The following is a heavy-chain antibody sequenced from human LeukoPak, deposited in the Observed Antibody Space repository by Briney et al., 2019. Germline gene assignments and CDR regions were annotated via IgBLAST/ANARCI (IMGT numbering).Heavy chain of an antibody. CDR1: GGSISSYY. V-gene: IGHV4-59*01. CDR3: ARGLDYGDPLDY. Sequence: SETLSLTCTVSGGSISSYYWSWIRQPPGKRLEWIGYVNYSGSTKYNPTLRSRVTISVDTSKNQSSLKLNSVTAADTAVYYCARGLDYGDPLDYWGQGTLVTVSS. D-gene: IGHD4-17*01. CDR2: VNYSGST. J-gene: IGHJ4*02.